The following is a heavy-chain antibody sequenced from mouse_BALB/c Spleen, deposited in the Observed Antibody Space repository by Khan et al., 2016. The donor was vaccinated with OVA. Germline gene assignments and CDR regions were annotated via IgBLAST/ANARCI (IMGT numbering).Heavy chain of an antibody. CDR3: VRDGAYYRNDGWFAY. D-gene: IGHD2-14*01. CDR1: GYTFTSYT. Sequence: QVHVKQSGAELARPGASVKMSCKASGYTFTSYTIRWIKQRPGQGLEWIGYINPSNGYTNYNQKFEDKATLTADKSSTTAYMQLSSLTSDDSAVYNWVRDGAYYRNDGWFAYWGQGTLVTVSA. CDR2: INPSNGYT. V-gene: IGHV1-4*01. J-gene: IGHJ3*01.